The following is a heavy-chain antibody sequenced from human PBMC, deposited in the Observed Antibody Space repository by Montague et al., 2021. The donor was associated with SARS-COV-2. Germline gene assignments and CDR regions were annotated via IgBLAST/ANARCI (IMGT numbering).Heavy chain of an antibody. V-gene: IGHV4-30-2*02. CDR3: ARRSLGYCSGGSCYSAFDP. CDR2: IYQSGTT. D-gene: IGHD2-15*01. J-gene: IGHJ5*02. CDR1: GASISNGGYT. Sequence: TLSLTCAVSGASISNGGYTWSWIRRPPGKGLEWIGYIYQSGTTRYNPPLKSRVTISVDTSKNQFSLKLSSVTAADTAVYYCARRSLGYCSGGSCYSAFDPWGQGTLVTVSS.